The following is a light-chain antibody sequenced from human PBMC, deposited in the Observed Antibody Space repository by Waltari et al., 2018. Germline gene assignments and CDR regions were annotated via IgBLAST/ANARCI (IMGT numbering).Light chain of an antibody. J-gene: IGLJ7*01. V-gene: IGLV1-51*02. CDR3: GTWDSSLSGAV. CDR1: SSNIGNNY. CDR2: ENP. Sequence: QSVLTQPPSVSAAPGQRVTISCSGGSSNIGNNYVSWYRQFPGTAPKLLIYENPARPSGFPGRFSGSESRTSATLDITGLQAGDEADYYCGTWDSSLSGAVLGGGTHLTVL.